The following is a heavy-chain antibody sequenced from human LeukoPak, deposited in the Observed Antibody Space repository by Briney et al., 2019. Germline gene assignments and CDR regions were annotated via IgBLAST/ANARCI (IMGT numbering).Heavy chain of an antibody. V-gene: IGHV4-34*01. D-gene: IGHD3-10*01. CDR3: ARHITMVRGVIITSYYFDY. CDR2: INHSGST. Sequence: SETLSLTCAVYGGSFSGYYWSWIRQPPGKGLEWIGEINHSGSTNYNPSLKSRVTISVDTSKNQFSLKLSSVTAADTAVYYCARHITMVRGVIITSYYFDYWGQGTLVTVSS. CDR1: GGSFSGYY. J-gene: IGHJ4*02.